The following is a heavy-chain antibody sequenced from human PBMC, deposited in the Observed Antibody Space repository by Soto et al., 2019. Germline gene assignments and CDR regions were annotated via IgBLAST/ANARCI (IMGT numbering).Heavy chain of an antibody. V-gene: IGHV4-4*02. J-gene: IGHJ6*02. CDR3: ARVKRAPSLGKPRYYGMDV. D-gene: IGHD2-2*01. CDR1: GGSISSSNW. CDR2: IYHSGST. Sequence: PAETLSLTCAVSGGSISSSNWWSWVRQPPGKGLEWIGEIYHSGSTNYNPSLKSRVTISVDKSKNQFSLKLSSVTAADTAVYYCARVKRAPSLGKPRYYGMDVWGQGTTVTVSS.